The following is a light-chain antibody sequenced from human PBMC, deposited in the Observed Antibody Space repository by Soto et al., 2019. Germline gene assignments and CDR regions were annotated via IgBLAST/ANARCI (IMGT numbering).Light chain of an antibody. CDR3: QQSYSTPYT. V-gene: IGKV1-39*01. CDR2: AAS. J-gene: IGKJ2*01. Sequence: DIQMTQSPSSLSASVGDRVTITCRASQGISSYLNWYQHKPGKAPKLLIYAASSLQSGVPSRFSGSGSGTDFTLTISSLQPEDFATYYCQQSYSTPYTFGQGTKLEIK. CDR1: QGISSY.